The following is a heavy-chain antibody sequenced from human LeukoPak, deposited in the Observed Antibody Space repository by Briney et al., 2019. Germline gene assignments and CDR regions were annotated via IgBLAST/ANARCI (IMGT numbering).Heavy chain of an antibody. CDR3: ARDLRGYGDYLFDY. J-gene: IGHJ4*02. Sequence: SETLSLTCTVSGGSISSSSYYWGWIRQPPGKGLEWTGSIYYSGSTYYNPSLKSRVTISIDTSKKQFSLKLSSVTAADTAVYYCARDLRGYGDYLFDYWGQGTLVTVSS. D-gene: IGHD4-17*01. CDR2: IYYSGST. CDR1: GGSISSSSYY. V-gene: IGHV4-39*07.